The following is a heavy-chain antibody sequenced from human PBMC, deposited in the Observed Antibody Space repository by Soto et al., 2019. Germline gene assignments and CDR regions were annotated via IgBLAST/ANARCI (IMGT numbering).Heavy chain of an antibody. V-gene: IGHV2-5*02. CDR2: IYWDDDK. D-gene: IGHD2-2*01. J-gene: IGHJ4*02. Sequence: QITLKESGPTLVKPTQTLTLTCTFSGFSLSTSGVGVGWIRQPPGKALEWLALIYWDDDKRYSPSLKSRLTITKDTSKSPVVLTMTNMDPVDTATYYCARRAAIYPPQIYYFDYWGQGTLVTASS. CDR3: ARRAAIYPPQIYYFDY. CDR1: GFSLSTSGVG.